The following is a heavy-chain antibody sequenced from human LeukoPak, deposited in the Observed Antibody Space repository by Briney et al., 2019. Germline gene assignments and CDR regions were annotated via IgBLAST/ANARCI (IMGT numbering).Heavy chain of an antibody. Sequence: GGSLRLSCAASGFTFDDYAMHWVRRAPGKGLEWVSGISWNSGSIGYADSVKGRFTISRDNAKNSLYLQMNSLRAEDTAVYYCARGGSYYDFWSGLGPYNWFDPWGQGTLVTVSS. CDR3: ARGGSYYDFWSGLGPYNWFDP. J-gene: IGHJ5*02. V-gene: IGHV3-9*01. CDR1: GFTFDDYA. D-gene: IGHD3-3*01. CDR2: ISWNSGSI.